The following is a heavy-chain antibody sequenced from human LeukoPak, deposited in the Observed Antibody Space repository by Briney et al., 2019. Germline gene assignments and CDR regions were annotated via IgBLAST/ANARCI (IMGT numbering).Heavy chain of an antibody. J-gene: IGHJ3*02. Sequence: PSETLSLTCAVYGGSFSGYYWSWIRQPPGKGLEWIGEINHSGSTNYNPSLKSRVTISVDTSKNQFSLKLSSVTAADTAVYYCARYCSGASCHLDALDIWGQGTMVTVSS. D-gene: IGHD2-15*01. CDR2: INHSGST. CDR1: GGSFSGYY. V-gene: IGHV4-34*01. CDR3: ARYCSGASCHLDALDI.